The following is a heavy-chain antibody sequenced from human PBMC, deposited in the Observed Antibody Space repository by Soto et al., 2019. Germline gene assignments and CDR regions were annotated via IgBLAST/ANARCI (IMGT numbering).Heavy chain of an antibody. CDR3: TAEGRDGYEAFDI. CDR1: GFTFSGPA. Sequence: GGSLRLSCAASGFTFSGPAMHWVRQASGKGLEWVGRIRSKANSYATAYAASVKGRFTFSRDDSKNTAYLQMNSLKTEDTAVYYCTAEGRDGYEAFDIWGQGTMVTVSS. V-gene: IGHV3-73*01. CDR2: IRSKANSYAT. J-gene: IGHJ3*02. D-gene: IGHD5-12*01.